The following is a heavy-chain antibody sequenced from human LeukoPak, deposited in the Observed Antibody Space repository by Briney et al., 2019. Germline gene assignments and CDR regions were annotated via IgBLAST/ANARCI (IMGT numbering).Heavy chain of an antibody. Sequence: GGSLRLSCAASGFTFSSYAMSWVRQAPGKGLEWVSAISGSGGSTYYADSVKGRFTISRDNSKNTLYLQMNSLRAEDTAVYYCARDYYYDSSGYSTPLYWGQGTLVTVSS. V-gene: IGHV3-23*01. CDR2: ISGSGGST. J-gene: IGHJ4*02. CDR1: GFTFSSYA. D-gene: IGHD3-22*01. CDR3: ARDYYYDSSGYSTPLY.